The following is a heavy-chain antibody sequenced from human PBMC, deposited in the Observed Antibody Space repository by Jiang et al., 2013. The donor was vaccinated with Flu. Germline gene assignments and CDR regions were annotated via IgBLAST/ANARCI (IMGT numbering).Heavy chain of an antibody. CDR1: GGTFSSYA. V-gene: IGHV1-69*06. CDR3: ARVNYYDSSGYYSGWFDP. J-gene: IGHJ5*02. CDR2: IIPIFGTA. D-gene: IGHD3-22*01. Sequence: SGAEVKKPGSSVKVSCKASGGTFSSYAISWVRQAPGQGLEWMGGIIPIFGTANYAQKFQGRVTITADKSTSTAYMELSSLRSEDTAVYYCARVNYYDSSGYYSGWFDPWGQGTLVTVSS.